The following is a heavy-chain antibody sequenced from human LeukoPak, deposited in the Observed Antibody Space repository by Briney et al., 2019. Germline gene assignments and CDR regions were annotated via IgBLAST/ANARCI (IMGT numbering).Heavy chain of an antibody. CDR2: ISSSGSTI. V-gene: IGHV3-11*01. CDR1: GLTFSDYY. Sequence: KPGGSLRLSCAASGLTFSDYYMSWIRQAPGKGLEWVSYISSSGSTIYYADSVKGRFTISRDNAKNSLYLQMNSLRAEDTAVYYCARGGWYVTYYYYGMDVWGQGTTVTVSS. J-gene: IGHJ6*02. D-gene: IGHD6-19*01. CDR3: ARGGWYVTYYYYGMDV.